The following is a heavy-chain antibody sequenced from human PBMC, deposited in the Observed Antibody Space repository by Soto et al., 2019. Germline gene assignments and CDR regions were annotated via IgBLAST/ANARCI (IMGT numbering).Heavy chain of an antibody. CDR3: ARDVGPSCTNDNCRFDY. D-gene: IGHD2-8*01. Sequence: GASVKVSCKASGYTFTTYGISWVRQAPGQRPEWMGWVSSYNTNKNYAQKFQGRVTMTTDTSTATAYMELRSLRSDDTAVYYCARDVGPSCTNDNCRFDYWGQGTLVTV. J-gene: IGHJ4*02. CDR2: VSSYNTNK. CDR1: GYTFTTYG. V-gene: IGHV1-18*01.